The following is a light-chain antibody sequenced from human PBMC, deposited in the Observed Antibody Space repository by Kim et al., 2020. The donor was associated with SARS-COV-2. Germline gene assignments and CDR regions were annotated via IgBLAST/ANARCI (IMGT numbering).Light chain of an antibody. CDR1: ENISDS. CDR3: QQFLNLPLT. CDR2: HAS. Sequence: ASVGDRVTITCQASENISDSLNGFQHRPGKAPTILIYHASNLESGVPSRFTGGGSGTHFTFTITSLQTEDIATYFCQQFLNLPLTFGGGTKVDIK. J-gene: IGKJ4*01. V-gene: IGKV1-33*01.